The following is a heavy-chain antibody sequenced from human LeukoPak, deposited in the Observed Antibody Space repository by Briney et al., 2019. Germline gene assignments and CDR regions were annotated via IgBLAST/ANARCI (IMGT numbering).Heavy chain of an antibody. Sequence: ASVKVSCKASGYTFTGYYMHWVRQAPGQGLEWMGWINTNSGGTNYAQKLQGRVTMTRDTSISTAYMELSRLRSDDTAVYYCAGSLGYCTSNVCYLKYWGQGTLVTVSS. V-gene: IGHV1-2*02. J-gene: IGHJ4*02. D-gene: IGHD2-8*01. CDR2: INTNSGGT. CDR3: AGSLGYCTSNVCYLKY. CDR1: GYTFTGYY.